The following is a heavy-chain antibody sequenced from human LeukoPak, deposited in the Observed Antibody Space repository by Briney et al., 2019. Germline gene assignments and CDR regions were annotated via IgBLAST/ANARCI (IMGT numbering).Heavy chain of an antibody. V-gene: IGHV3-23*01. CDR3: ARDRSRYSSGYDY. CDR2: ISGSGGST. D-gene: IGHD6-19*01. Sequence: GGSLRLSCAASGFTFSSYWMSWVRQAPGKGLEWVSAISGSGGSTYYADSVKGRFTISRDNAKNSLYLQMNSLRAEDTAVYYCARDRSRYSSGYDYWGQGTLDTVSS. J-gene: IGHJ4*02. CDR1: GFTFSSYW.